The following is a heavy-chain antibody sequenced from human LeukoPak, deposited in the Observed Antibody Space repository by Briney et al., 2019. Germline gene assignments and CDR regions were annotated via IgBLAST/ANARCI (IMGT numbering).Heavy chain of an antibody. CDR2: ISGSGGST. V-gene: IGHV3-23*01. J-gene: IGHJ4*02. CDR1: GFTFSSYA. CDR3: AKDRSYCSSTSCYRVFEY. Sequence: GGSLRLSCAASGFTFSSYAMSWVRQAPGKGLEWVSAISGSGGSTYYADSVKGRFTISRDNSKNTLYLQMSSLRAEDTAVYYCAKDRSYCSSTSCYRVFEYWGQGTLVTVSS. D-gene: IGHD2-2*01.